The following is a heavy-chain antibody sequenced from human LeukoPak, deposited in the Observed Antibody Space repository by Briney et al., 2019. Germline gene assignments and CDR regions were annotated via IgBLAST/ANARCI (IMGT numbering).Heavy chain of an antibody. V-gene: IGHV1-18*01. J-gene: IGHJ4*02. CDR1: GYTFTSYG. D-gene: IGHD3-22*01. Sequence: ASVKVSCKASGYTFTSYGISWVRQAPGQGLEWMGWISAYNGNTNYAQKLQGRVTMTTDTSTSTAYMELRSLRSDDTAVYYCARDRPSRYYYDSSGYYDYWGLGTLVTVSS. CDR3: ARDRPSRYYYDSSGYYDY. CDR2: ISAYNGNT.